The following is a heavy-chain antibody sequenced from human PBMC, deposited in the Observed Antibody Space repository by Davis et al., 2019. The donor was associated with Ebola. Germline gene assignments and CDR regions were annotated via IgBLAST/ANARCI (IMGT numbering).Heavy chain of an antibody. J-gene: IGHJ3*02. D-gene: IGHD2-15*01. CDR3: ARLRAGYAFDI. Sequence: PSETLSLTCSVSGGSMRSHYWSWVRQPPGKGLEWIGYIYYSGSSSYNPSLKSRVTISVDTSKQFSLKLRSVTAADTAMYYCARLRAGYAFDIWGQGTMVTVSS. CDR1: GGSMRSHY. V-gene: IGHV4-59*08. CDR2: IYYSGSS.